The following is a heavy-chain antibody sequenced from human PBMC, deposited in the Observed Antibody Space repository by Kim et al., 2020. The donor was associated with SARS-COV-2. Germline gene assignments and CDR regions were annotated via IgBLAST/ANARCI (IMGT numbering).Heavy chain of an antibody. CDR3: ARDIRGALRGIVVVPAATFDP. D-gene: IGHD2-2*01. CDR1: GGSISSSSYY. J-gene: IGHJ5*02. V-gene: IGHV4-39*02. Sequence: SETLSLTCTVSGGSISSSSYYWGWIRQPPGKGLEWIGSIYYSGSTYYNPSLKSRVTISVDTSKNQFSLKLSSVTAADTTVYYCARDIRGALRGIVVVPAATFDPWGQGTPVTASS. CDR2: IYYSGST.